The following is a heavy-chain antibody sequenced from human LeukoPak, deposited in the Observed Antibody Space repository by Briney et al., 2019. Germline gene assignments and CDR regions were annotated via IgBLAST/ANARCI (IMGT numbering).Heavy chain of an antibody. J-gene: IGHJ6*02. CDR3: ARVGTLVRGVIGDYFYGMDV. V-gene: IGHV3-23*01. CDR1: GFTFRDSA. CDR2: ISFSGTNA. D-gene: IGHD3-10*01. Sequence: GGSLRLSCAASGFTFRDSAMSWVRQAPGKGLEWVSLISFSGTNAYYADSVKGRFIISRDNARNSLYLQMNSLRDEDTAVYYCARVGTLVRGVIGDYFYGMDVWGQGTTVTVSS.